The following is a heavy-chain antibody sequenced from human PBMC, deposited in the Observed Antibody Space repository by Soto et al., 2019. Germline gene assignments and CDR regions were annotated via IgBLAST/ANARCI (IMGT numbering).Heavy chain of an antibody. CDR2: IDASGNT. CDR3: ARYSNNWFQAEGMDV. D-gene: IGHD6-13*01. V-gene: IGHV4-4*07. Sequence: SETLSLTCTVSVDSITTYYWSWIRQPAGKGLEWIGRIDASGNTNYNPSLNSRVTMSIDTSKKQFSLKLTSVTAADTAIYYCARYSNNWFQAEGMDVWGQGTTVTVSS. J-gene: IGHJ6*02. CDR1: VDSITTYY.